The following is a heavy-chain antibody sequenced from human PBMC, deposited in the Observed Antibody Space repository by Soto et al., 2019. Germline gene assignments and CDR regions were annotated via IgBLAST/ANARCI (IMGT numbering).Heavy chain of an antibody. D-gene: IGHD3-3*01. CDR2: ISSSSSTI. CDR3: AXESRFLEWLSLNWFDP. V-gene: IGHV3-48*01. CDR1: GFTFSSYS. Sequence: EVQLVESGGGLVQPGGSLRLSCAASGFTFSSYSMNWVRQAPGKGLEWVSYISSSSSTIYYADSVKGRFTISRDNAKNXLYLQMXXXXXXXTAVXYXAXESRFLEWLSLNWFDPWGQGTLVTVSS. J-gene: IGHJ5*02.